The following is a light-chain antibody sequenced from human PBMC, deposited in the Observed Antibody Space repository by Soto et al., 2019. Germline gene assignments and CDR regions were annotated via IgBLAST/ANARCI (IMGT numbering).Light chain of an antibody. CDR1: ISNIGSNT. Sequence: LTLPPPVSGTPGQHDTVSCSGGISNIGSNTVHWYQQLPVAAPKLLIYRDNQRPSGVPDRFAASKSGTSASLAISGLQSEDEGDYYCAAWDDSHNVIYVLGTGAKGNVL. CDR3: AAWDDSHNVIYV. V-gene: IGLV1-44*01. CDR2: RDN. J-gene: IGLJ1*01.